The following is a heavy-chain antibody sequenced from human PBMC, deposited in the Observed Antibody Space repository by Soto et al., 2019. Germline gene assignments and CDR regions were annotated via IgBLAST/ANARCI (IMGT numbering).Heavy chain of an antibody. D-gene: IGHD1-20*01. CDR2: INAGNGNT. Sequence: QVQLVQSGAEEKKPGASVKVSCKASGYTFTSYAMHWGRQAPGQRLEWMGWINAGNGNTKYSQKFQGRVTITRDTSASTAYMELSSLRSEDTAVYYCARGITLPTPLDYWGQGTLVTVSS. V-gene: IGHV1-3*05. J-gene: IGHJ4*02. CDR3: ARGITLPTPLDY. CDR1: GYTFTSYA.